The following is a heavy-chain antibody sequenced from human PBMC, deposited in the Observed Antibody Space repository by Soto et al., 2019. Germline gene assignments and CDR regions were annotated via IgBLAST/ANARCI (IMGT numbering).Heavy chain of an antibody. V-gene: IGHV3-30-3*01. CDR2: ISYDGSNK. Sequence: GGSLRLSCAASGFTFSSYAMHWVRQAPGKGLEWVAVISYDGSNKYYADSVKGRFTISRDNSKNTLCLQMNSLRAEDTAVYYCAKGRSYYYYYGVDVWGQGTTVTVSS. CDR1: GFTFSSYA. CDR3: AKGRSYYYYYGVDV. J-gene: IGHJ6*02.